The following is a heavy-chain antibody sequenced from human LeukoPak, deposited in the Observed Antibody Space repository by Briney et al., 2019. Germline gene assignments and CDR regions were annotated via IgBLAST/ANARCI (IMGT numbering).Heavy chain of an antibody. D-gene: IGHD3-16*02. J-gene: IGHJ5*02. V-gene: IGHV1-18*01. Sequence: ASVKVSCKASGYTLTSYGISWVRQAPGQGLEWMGWISAYNGNTNYAQKLQGRVTMTTDTSTSTAYMELRSLRSDDTAVYYCARGTRFMITFGGVIVPLDPWGQGTLVTVSS. CDR1: GYTLTSYG. CDR2: ISAYNGNT. CDR3: ARGTRFMITFGGVIVPLDP.